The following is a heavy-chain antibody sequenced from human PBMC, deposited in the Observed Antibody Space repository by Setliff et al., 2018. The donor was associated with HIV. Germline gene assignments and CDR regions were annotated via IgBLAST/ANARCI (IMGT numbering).Heavy chain of an antibody. V-gene: IGHV1-3*01. CDR2: INAGNGDT. Sequence: ASVKVSCKASGYTFTDYPVHWVRQAPGQRLEWMGWINAGNGDTKFSEKFQGRVTITRDTSASIAYMELSRLRSEDTGVYYCARDVGRDGYCFDHWGQGTLVTVSS. D-gene: IGHD5-12*01. J-gene: IGHJ4*02. CDR1: GYTFTDYP. CDR3: ARDVGRDGYCFDH.